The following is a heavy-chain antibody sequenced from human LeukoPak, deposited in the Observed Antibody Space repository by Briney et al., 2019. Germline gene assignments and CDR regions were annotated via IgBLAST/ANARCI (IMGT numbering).Heavy chain of an antibody. D-gene: IGHD2-21*02. CDR3: ARLRGDFPDY. V-gene: IGHV4-59*08. J-gene: IGHJ4*02. CDR2: ISYSGST. CDR1: GGSINSYY. Sequence: PSETLSLTCTVSGGSINSYYWSWIRQPPGKGLEWIGYISYSGSTNYNPSLKSRVTISVDTSKNQFSLKPSSVTAADTAVYYCARLRGDFPDYWGQGTLVTVSS.